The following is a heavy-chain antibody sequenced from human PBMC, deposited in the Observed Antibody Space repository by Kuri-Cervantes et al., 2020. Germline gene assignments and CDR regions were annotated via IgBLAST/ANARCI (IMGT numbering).Heavy chain of an antibody. V-gene: IGHV3-30-3*01. CDR3: AREGYSSGKAGVFDI. CDR2: TSYDETIK. CDR1: GFTFSSSV. D-gene: IGHD6-19*01. J-gene: IGHJ3*02. Sequence: LSLTCAASGFTFSSSVMHWVRQAPGKGLEWVAVTSYDETIKVYPDSVKGRFTISRDNSKNTLYMQMNSLRPEDTAVYYCAREGYSSGKAGVFDIWGQGTLVTVSS.